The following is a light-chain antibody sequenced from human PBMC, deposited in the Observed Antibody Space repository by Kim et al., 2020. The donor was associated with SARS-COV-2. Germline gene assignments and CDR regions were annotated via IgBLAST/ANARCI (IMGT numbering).Light chain of an antibody. CDR3: QQYDGWPHT. Sequence: SVSPGERVTLFCRAGQGGSSKVAWFQQKPGQAPRLLVFGGSSRATGVPDRFSGSGSGTGFSLTISSLQSEDSAVYYCQQYDGWPHTFGQGTKLEI. V-gene: IGKV3-15*01. CDR1: QGGSSK. J-gene: IGKJ2*01. CDR2: GGS.